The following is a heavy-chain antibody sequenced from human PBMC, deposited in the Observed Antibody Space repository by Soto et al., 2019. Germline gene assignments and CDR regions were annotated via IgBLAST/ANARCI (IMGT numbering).Heavy chain of an antibody. CDR1: GGTFSSYA. V-gene: IGHV1-69*06. CDR2: IIPIFGTA. J-gene: IGHJ4*02. CDR3: ASGRVRWLRIDYFDY. Sequence: QVQLVQSGAEVKKPGSSVKVSCKASGGTFSSYAVSWVRQAPGQGLEWMGGIIPIFGTANYAQKFQGRVTITADKSTSTAYMELSSLRSEDTAVDYCASGRVRWLRIDYFDYWGQGTLVTVSS. D-gene: IGHD5-12*01.